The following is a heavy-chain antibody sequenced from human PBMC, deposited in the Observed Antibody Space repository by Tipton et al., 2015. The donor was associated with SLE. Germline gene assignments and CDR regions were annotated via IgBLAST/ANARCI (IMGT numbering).Heavy chain of an antibody. J-gene: IGHJ4*02. Sequence: TLSLTCTVSGGSISSHYWSWIRQPPGKGLEWIGYLYYSGSTNYNPSLKSRVTISVDTSKNQFSLRLSSVTAADTAVYYCARGIAAAGVIFDYWGQGTLVTVSS. CDR2: LYYSGST. CDR1: GGSISSHY. D-gene: IGHD6-13*01. V-gene: IGHV4-59*11. CDR3: ARGIAAAGVIFDY.